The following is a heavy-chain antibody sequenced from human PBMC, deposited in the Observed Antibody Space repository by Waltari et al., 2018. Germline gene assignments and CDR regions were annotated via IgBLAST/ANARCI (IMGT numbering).Heavy chain of an antibody. CDR1: GGSISSYY. CDR2: IYYSGST. Sequence: QVQLQESGPGLVKPSETLSLTCTVPGGSISSYYWSWIRQPPGKGLEWIGYIYYSGSTNYNPSLKSRVTISVDTSKNQFSLKLSSVTAADTAVYYCARGHSSGWYGRWFDPWGQGTLDTVSS. J-gene: IGHJ5*02. D-gene: IGHD6-19*01. V-gene: IGHV4-59*01. CDR3: ARGHSSGWYGRWFDP.